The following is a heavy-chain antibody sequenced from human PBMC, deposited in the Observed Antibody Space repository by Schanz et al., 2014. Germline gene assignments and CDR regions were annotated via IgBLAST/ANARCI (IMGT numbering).Heavy chain of an antibody. CDR1: GITFSSHS. Sequence: EVHLVESGGGLVQPGGSLRLSCAASGITFSSHSFNWVRQAPGKGLEWISYITYNGGTIYYADSVKGRFTISRDNAKNSLYLEMNSLRAEDTAVYYCARAGYDADNWFDPWGQGTLVIVSS. CDR2: ITYNGGTI. D-gene: IGHD2-2*01. CDR3: ARAGYDADNWFDP. J-gene: IGHJ5*02. V-gene: IGHV3-48*01.